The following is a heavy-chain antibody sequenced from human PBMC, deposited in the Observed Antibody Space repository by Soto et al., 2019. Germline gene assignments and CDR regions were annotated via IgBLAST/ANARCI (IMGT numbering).Heavy chain of an antibody. CDR1: GYTFTDYG. D-gene: IGHD3-3*01. CDR2: ITAFNGNT. Sequence: QVHLVQSGAEVEKPGASVKVSCKASGYTFTDYGISWVRQAPGQGLQWMGWITAFNGNTKYEQQFQGRVTKTTDTSTSTAYRERRSLESDVSAVYYCARISQSDFWSGYYYFFDYWGQGTLVTVSS. V-gene: IGHV1-18*01. CDR3: ARISQSDFWSGYYYFFDY. J-gene: IGHJ4*02.